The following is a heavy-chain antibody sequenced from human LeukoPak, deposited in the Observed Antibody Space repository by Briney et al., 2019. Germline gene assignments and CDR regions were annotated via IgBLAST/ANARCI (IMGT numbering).Heavy chain of an antibody. V-gene: IGHV3-48*03. CDR2: ISSSGSTI. CDR1: GFTFSSYE. Sequence: GGSLRLSCAASGFTFSSYEMNWVRQAPGKGLEWVSYISSSGSTIYYADSVKGRFTISRDNAKNSLYLQMNSLRAEDTAAYYCAREYYDILTGYDYWGQGTLVTASS. CDR3: AREYYDILTGYDY. J-gene: IGHJ4*02. D-gene: IGHD3-9*01.